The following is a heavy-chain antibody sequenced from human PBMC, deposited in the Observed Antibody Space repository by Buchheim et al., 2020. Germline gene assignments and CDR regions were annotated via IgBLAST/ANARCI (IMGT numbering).Heavy chain of an antibody. D-gene: IGHD4-17*01. J-gene: IGHJ6*02. V-gene: IGHV4-4*02. CDR3: ARDRHDYGDYGMDV. Sequence: HVQLQESGPGQVKPSGTLSLTCAVSGGSITSSVWWSWVRQSPGKGLEWIGEIHSSGTTNYNPSLKSRVTISVDESKNAFSPELSSVTAADTAIYYCARDRHDYGDYGMDVWGQGTT. CDR1: GGSITSSVW. CDR2: IHSSGTT.